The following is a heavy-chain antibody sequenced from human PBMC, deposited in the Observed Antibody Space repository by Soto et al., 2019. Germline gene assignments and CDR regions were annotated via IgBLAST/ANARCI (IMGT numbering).Heavy chain of an antibody. J-gene: IGHJ5*02. D-gene: IGHD1-1*01. CDR2: IYPADSDT. V-gene: IGHV5-51*03. Sequence: EVHLVQSGAEVRKPGESLKISCKGSGYSFATDWIGWVRQMPGKGLEWMGMIYPADSDTRYSPSFQGQVTISADKSINTTYLQWSSLKASDTAIYYCARGATIGTTDWFDPWGQGTLVTVSS. CDR3: ARGATIGTTDWFDP. CDR1: GYSFATDW.